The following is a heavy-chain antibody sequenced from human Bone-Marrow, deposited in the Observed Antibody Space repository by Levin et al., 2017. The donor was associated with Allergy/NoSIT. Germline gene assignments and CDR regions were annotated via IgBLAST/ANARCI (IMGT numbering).Heavy chain of an antibody. CDR1: GGSFSGYF. J-gene: IGHJ4*02. V-gene: IGHV4-34*01. Sequence: SCAVSGGSFSGYFWTWIRQPPGKGLEWIGEINHRGGASYNPSLKSRVTISIDTSKNQFSLRLSSVTAADAALYYCARPVSRGGFCSSTSCSNYFDSWGQGTLVTVSS. CDR2: INHRGGA. CDR3: ARPVSRGGFCSSTSCSNYFDS. D-gene: IGHD2-2*01.